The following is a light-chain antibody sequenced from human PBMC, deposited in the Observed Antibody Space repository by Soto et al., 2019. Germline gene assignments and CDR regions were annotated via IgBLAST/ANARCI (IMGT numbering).Light chain of an antibody. J-gene: IGKJ1*01. Sequence: DIQMTQSPSTLSASLGDRVTITCRASQSINNWLAWYQQKPGKAPKLLIRKASNLESGVPSRFSGTGSGTEFTLTISSLQPDDFATYYCQQYNTYSWTFGQGTKVEIK. V-gene: IGKV1-5*03. CDR2: KAS. CDR1: QSINNW. CDR3: QQYNTYSWT.